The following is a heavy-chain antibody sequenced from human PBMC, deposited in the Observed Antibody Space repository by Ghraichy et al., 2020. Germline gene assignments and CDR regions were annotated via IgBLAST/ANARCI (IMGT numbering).Heavy chain of an antibody. CDR1: GGSINNNY. J-gene: IGHJ4*02. CDR3: AGPNRVTLHY. CDR2: IYYSGST. D-gene: IGHD2-21*02. V-gene: IGHV4-59*03. Sequence: LETLSLTCTVSGGSINNNYWSWIRQPPGKGLEWIGYIYYSGSTNYNPSLKSRVTISIDTSKNQFSLKLSSVTAADTAIYYCAGPNRVTLHYWGQGTLVTVSS.